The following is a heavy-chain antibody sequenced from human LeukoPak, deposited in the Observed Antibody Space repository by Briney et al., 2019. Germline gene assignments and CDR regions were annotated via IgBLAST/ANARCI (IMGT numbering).Heavy chain of an antibody. J-gene: IGHJ4*02. CDR1: GYIFTSYN. V-gene: IGHV1-2*02. Sequence: ASVKVSCKASGYIFTSYNMYWVRQAPGQGLEWMGWINPNSGGTNYAQKFQGRVTMTRDTSISTAYMELSRLRSDDTAVYYCARDLTHYYDSSGYGVFDYWGQGTLVTVSS. D-gene: IGHD3-22*01. CDR2: INPNSGGT. CDR3: ARDLTHYYDSSGYGVFDY.